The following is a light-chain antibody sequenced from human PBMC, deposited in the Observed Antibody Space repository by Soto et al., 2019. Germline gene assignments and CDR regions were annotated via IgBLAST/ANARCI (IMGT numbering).Light chain of an antibody. CDR2: EGN. CDR3: CSYAPSRTLL. CDR1: SSDVGTYNL. Sequence: QSVLTQPASVSGSPGESITISCTGTSSDVGTYNLLTWYQQHPGRVPRLILYEGNKRPSGVSSRFSASKSGNTASLTISGLQAEDEADYFCCSYAPSRTLLFGGGTKVTVL. J-gene: IGLJ2*01. V-gene: IGLV2-23*01.